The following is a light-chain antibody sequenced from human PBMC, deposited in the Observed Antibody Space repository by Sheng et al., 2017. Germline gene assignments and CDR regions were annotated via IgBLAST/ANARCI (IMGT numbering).Light chain of an antibody. CDR3: SSYAGSSKWV. Sequence: QSALTQSPSASGSPGQSVAISCTGTSSDVGGHNHVSWFQQHPGKAPKLMIYEVSQRPSGVPDRFSGSKSGNTASLTVSGLQAEDEADYYCSSYAGSSKWVFGGGTKLTVL. V-gene: IGLV2-8*01. CDR2: EVS. CDR1: SSDVGGHNH. J-gene: IGLJ3*02.